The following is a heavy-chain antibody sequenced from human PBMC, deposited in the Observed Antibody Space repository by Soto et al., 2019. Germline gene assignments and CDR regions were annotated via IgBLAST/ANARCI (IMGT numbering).Heavy chain of an antibody. V-gene: IGHV1-3*01. Sequence: ASVKVSCKASGYTFTSYAMHWVRQAPGQRLEWMGWINAGNGNTKYSQKFQGRVTITRDTSASTAYMELSSLRSEDTAVYYCAGGFEIAVAGTRYFQHWGQGTLVTVSS. D-gene: IGHD6-19*01. CDR3: AGGFEIAVAGTRYFQH. CDR1: GYTFTSYA. CDR2: INAGNGNT. J-gene: IGHJ1*01.